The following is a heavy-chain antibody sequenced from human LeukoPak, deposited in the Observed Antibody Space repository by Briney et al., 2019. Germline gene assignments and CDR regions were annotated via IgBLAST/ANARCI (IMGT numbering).Heavy chain of an antibody. Sequence: ASVKVSCKASGYTFTTHFIHWVRQAPGQGLQWIGMINPSGSSAIYAQKFQGRVTMTSDTSTSTVYMELRSLRSEDTALYFCARERGELHRELDSWGQGTLVTVSS. CDR3: ARERGELHRELDS. D-gene: IGHD1-26*01. J-gene: IGHJ4*02. CDR1: GYTFTTHF. CDR2: INPSGSSA. V-gene: IGHV1-46*01.